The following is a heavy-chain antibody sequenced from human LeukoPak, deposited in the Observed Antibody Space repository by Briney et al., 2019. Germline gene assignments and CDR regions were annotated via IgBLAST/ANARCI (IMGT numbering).Heavy chain of an antibody. D-gene: IGHD5-12*01. CDR3: AREVHSGYEPRSYYYYYMDV. CDR2: ISSSSSTI. J-gene: IGHJ6*03. CDR1: GLTFSSYS. V-gene: IGHV3-48*01. Sequence: GGSLRLSCAASGLTFSSYSMNWVRQAPGKGLEWVSYISSSSSTIYYADSVKGRFTISRDNAKNSLYLQMNSLRAEDTAVYYCAREVHSGYEPRSYYYYYMDVWGKGTTVTVSS.